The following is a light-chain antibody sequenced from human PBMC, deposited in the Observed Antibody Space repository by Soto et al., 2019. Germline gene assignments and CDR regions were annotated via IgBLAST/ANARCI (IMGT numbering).Light chain of an antibody. CDR3: QQYYGKHQT. CDR1: QSLLYGSNNKNY. CDR2: WSS. J-gene: IGKJ2*01. V-gene: IGKV4-1*01. Sequence: DIVLTQSPESLAVSLGESATINCESSQSLLYGSNNKNYLAWYQQKPGQPPKLLIYWSSTRASGVPDRFTGSRSGKDFTLTISSLQAEDVPLHYCQQYYGKHQTFVQGIKVEIX.